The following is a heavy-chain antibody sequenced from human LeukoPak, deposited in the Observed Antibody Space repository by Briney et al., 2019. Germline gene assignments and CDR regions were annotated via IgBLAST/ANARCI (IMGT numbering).Heavy chain of an antibody. V-gene: IGHV3-30*03. J-gene: IGHJ4*02. CDR3: ARGSYDFWSGYYSDY. Sequence: PGRSLRLSCAASGFTFSSYGMHWVRQAPGKGLEWVAVISYDGSNKYYADSVKGRFTISRDNSKNTLYLQMNSLRAEDTAVYYCARGSYDFWSGYYSDYWGQGTLVTVSS. D-gene: IGHD3-3*01. CDR1: GFTFSSYG. CDR2: ISYDGSNK.